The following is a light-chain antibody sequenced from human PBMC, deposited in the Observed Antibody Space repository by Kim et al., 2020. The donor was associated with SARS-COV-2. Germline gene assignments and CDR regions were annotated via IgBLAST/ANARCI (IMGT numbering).Light chain of an antibody. CDR3: QSADSSDTFWV. V-gene: IGLV3-25*03. CDR2: KDT. Sequence: SYELTQPPSVSLSPEQTARITCSGDALPKQYAYWFQQKPGQALVLVIYKDTERPSGIPERFSGSTSGTTVTLTISGVQAEDEADYYCQSADSSDTFWVFGGGTQLTVL. J-gene: IGLJ3*02. CDR1: ALPKQY.